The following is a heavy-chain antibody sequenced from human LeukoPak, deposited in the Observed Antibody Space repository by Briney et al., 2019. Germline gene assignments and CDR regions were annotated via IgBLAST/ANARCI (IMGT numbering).Heavy chain of an antibody. J-gene: IGHJ4*02. Sequence: GGSLRLSCAASGFTFSSYSMNWVRQAPGKGLEWVSSISSSSSYIYYVDSVKGRFTISRDNAKNSLYLQMNSLRAEDTAVYYCARVSEDYGDYPLDYWGQGTLVTVSS. V-gene: IGHV3-21*01. CDR2: ISSSSSYI. CDR1: GFTFSSYS. CDR3: ARVSEDYGDYPLDY. D-gene: IGHD4-17*01.